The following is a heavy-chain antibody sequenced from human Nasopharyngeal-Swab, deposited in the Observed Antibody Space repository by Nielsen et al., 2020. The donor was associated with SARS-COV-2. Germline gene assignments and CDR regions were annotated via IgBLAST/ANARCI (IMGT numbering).Heavy chain of an antibody. CDR2: INHSGST. D-gene: IGHD2-21*02. V-gene: IGHV4-34*01. CDR1: GGSFSGYY. J-gene: IGHJ4*02. CDR3: ARGPVVAYCGGDCYSEVILPGSDY. Sequence: AETLSLTCAVYGGSFSGYYWSWIRQPPGKGREGIGEINHSGSTNYNPSLKSRVTISVDTSKNQFSLKLSSVTAADTALYYCARGPVVAYCGGDCYSEVILPGSDYWGQGTLVTVSS.